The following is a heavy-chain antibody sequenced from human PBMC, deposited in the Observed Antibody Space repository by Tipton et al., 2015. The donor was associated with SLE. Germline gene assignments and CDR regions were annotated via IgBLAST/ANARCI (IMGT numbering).Heavy chain of an antibody. CDR1: GASISGGGYS. CDR3: ARGIQRGYARSLKSHNWFDP. J-gene: IGHJ5*02. Sequence: TLSLTCAVSGASISGGGYSWNWIRQPPGKGLEWIGYIYHSGTTYYNPSLKSRVTLSVDKSKNQFSLNLRSVTAADTAVYYCARGIQRGYARSLKSHNWFDPWGQGTLVTVSS. V-gene: IGHV4-30-2*01. D-gene: IGHD2-15*01. CDR2: IYHSGTT.